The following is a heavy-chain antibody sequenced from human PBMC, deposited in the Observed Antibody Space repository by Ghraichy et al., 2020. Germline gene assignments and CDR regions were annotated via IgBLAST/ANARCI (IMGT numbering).Heavy chain of an antibody. J-gene: IGHJ3*02. CDR2: IYYSGSA. V-gene: IGHV4-59*01. CDR3: ARDSDYDILAGLSAFDI. Sequence: SETLSLTCTVSGGSISSNYWSWIRQPPGKGLEWIGYIYYSGSANYNPSLKRRVTISIDTSKNQFSLKLSSVTAADTAVYYCARDSDYDILAGLSAFDIWGQGTMVTVSS. D-gene: IGHD3-9*01. CDR1: GGSISSNY.